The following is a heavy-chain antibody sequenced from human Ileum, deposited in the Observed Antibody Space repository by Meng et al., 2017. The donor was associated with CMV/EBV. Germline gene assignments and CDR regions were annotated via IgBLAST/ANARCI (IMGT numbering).Heavy chain of an antibody. CDR1: GFTLSKYW. CDR2: INLDGSTT. D-gene: IGHD5-24*01. Sequence: EWQLLGPGGALVRQGGSLGFSCAAAGFTLSKYWMQWVRQPPGKGLEWVSFINLDGSTTNYADSVKGRFTISRDNAKNTLYLQMTSLRAEDTAVYYCARDGDGTVDNDYWGQGTLVTVSS. CDR3: ARDGDGTVDNDY. J-gene: IGHJ4*02. V-gene: IGHV3-74*01.